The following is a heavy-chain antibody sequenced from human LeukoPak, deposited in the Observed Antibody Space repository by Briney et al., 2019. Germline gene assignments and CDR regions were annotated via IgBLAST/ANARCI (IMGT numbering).Heavy chain of an antibody. Sequence: PSETLSLTCTVSGGSISSYHWSWIRQPPGKGLEWIGYIYYSGSTNYNPSLKSRVTISVDTSKNQFSLKLSSVTAADTAVYYCARHRPFIVATIKDAFDIWGQGTMVTVSS. V-gene: IGHV4-59*08. CDR3: ARHRPFIVATIKDAFDI. D-gene: IGHD5-12*01. CDR2: IYYSGST. CDR1: GGSISSYH. J-gene: IGHJ3*02.